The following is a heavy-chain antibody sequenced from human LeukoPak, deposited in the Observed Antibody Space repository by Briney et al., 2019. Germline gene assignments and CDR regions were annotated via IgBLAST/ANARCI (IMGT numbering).Heavy chain of an antibody. CDR3: GSGSYYFDY. V-gene: IGHV4-59*08. CDR1: GFSFSDHY. D-gene: IGHD3-10*01. CDR2: IYYSGST. J-gene: IGHJ4*02. Sequence: PGGSLRLSCAASGFSFSDHYMSWIRQPPGKGLEWIGYIYYSGSTKYNPSLKSRVTISVDTSKNQFSLKLSSVTAADTAVYYCGSGSYYFDYWGQGTLVTVST.